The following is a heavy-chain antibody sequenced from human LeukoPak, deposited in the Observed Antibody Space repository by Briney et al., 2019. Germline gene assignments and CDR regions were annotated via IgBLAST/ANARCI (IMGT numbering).Heavy chain of an antibody. CDR3: ARVVAVVVTGIFDI. D-gene: IGHD2-15*01. CDR1: GFTFENYY. CDR2: ISKSDNTL. V-gene: IGHV3-11*01. J-gene: IGHJ3*02. Sequence: GGSLRLSCAASGFTFENYYMSWIRQAPGKGLQWVSYISKSDNTLYYADSVKGRFTISRDNDKNLMYLQMDSLRAEDTAIYYCARVVAVVVTGIFDIWGQGTMVTASS.